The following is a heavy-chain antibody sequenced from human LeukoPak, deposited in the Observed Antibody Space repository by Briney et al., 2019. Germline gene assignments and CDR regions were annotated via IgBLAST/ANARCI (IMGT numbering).Heavy chain of an antibody. Sequence: ASVKVSCKASGYTFSLYYMHWVRQAPGQGLEWMGWISAYNGNTNYAQKLQGRVTMTTDTSTSTAYMELRSLRSDDTAVYYCAREVESSGWSYFDYWGQGTLVTVSS. CDR3: AREVESSGWSYFDY. V-gene: IGHV1-18*04. J-gene: IGHJ4*02. D-gene: IGHD6-19*01. CDR1: GYTFSLYY. CDR2: ISAYNGNT.